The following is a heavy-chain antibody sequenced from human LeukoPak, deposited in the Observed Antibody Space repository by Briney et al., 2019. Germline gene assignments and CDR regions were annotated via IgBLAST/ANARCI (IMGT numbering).Heavy chain of an antibody. CDR1: GFTFSRNY. D-gene: IGHD3-16*02. CDR2: IYSGGST. J-gene: IGHJ4*02. CDR3: ARESDYVWGSYRSYYFDY. Sequence: GGSLRLSCAASGFTFSRNYMSWVRQAPGKGLWWVSVIYSGGSTYYADSVKGRFTISRDNSKNTLYLQMNSLRAEDTAVYYCARESDYVWGSYRSYYFDYWGQGTLVTVSS. V-gene: IGHV3-53*01.